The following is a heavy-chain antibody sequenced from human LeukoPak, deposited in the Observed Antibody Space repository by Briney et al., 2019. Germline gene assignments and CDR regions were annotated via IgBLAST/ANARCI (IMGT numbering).Heavy chain of an antibody. D-gene: IGHD2-2*01. CDR2: INPVSGGT. CDR3: ARANFLSCSSTSCLFDY. CDR1: EYTFTDYY. J-gene: IGHJ4*02. V-gene: IGHV1-2*02. Sequence: ASVKVSCKASEYTFTDYYLHWVRQAPGQGFEWMGWINPVSGGTNYVQKFQGRVTMTRDTSISTAYMELSRPRSDDTAVYYCARANFLSCSSTSCLFDYWGQGTLVTVSS.